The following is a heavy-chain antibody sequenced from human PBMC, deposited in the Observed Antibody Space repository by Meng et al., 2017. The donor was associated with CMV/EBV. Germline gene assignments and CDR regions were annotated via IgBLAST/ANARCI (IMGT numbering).Heavy chain of an antibody. CDR3: ARLYHWNYGPDAFDI. CDR1: GYSFTSYW. V-gene: IGHV5-51*01. CDR2: IYPGDSDT. J-gene: IGHJ3*02. Sequence: GESLKISCKGSGYSFTSYWIGWVRQRPGKGLEWMGIIYPGDSDTRYSPSVQGQVTISADKSISTAYLQWSSLKASDTAMYYCARLYHWNYGPDAFDIWGQGTMVTVSS. D-gene: IGHD1-7*01.